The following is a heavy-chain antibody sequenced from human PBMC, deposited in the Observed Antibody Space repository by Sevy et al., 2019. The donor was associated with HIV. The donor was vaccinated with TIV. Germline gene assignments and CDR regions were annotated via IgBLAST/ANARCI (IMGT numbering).Heavy chain of an antibody. Sequence: ASVKVSCKASGGTFSSYAISWVRQAPGQGLEWMGGIIPIFGTANYAQKFQGRVTITADESTSTAYMEQSSLRSEDTAVYYCARADLGEVLGVIINRADGMDVWGQGTTVTVSS. CDR2: IIPIFGTA. D-gene: IGHD3-10*01. J-gene: IGHJ6*02. V-gene: IGHV1-69*13. CDR3: ARADLGEVLGVIINRADGMDV. CDR1: GGTFSSYA.